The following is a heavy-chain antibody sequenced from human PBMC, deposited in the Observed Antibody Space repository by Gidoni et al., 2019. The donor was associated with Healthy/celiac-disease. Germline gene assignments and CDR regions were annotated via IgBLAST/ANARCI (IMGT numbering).Heavy chain of an antibody. V-gene: IGHV1-69*01. D-gene: IGHD3-22*01. CDR1: GGTFSSYA. J-gene: IGHJ4*02. CDR2: IIPIFGTA. Sequence: QVQLVQSGAEVKTPGSSVKVSCKASGGTFSSYAISWVRQAPGQGLEWMGGIIPIFGTANYAQKFQGRVTITADESTSTAYMELSSLRSEDTAVYYCAIPHRFYYDSSGYQVPFDYWGQGTLVTVSS. CDR3: AIPHRFYYDSSGYQVPFDY.